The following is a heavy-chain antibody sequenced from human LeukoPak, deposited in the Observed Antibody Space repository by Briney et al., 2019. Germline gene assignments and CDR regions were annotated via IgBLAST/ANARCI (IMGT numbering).Heavy chain of an antibody. D-gene: IGHD6-6*01. V-gene: IGHV4-59*01. CDR3: ARDSPPQYASSSAGFDY. Sequence: SETLSLTCTVSGGSISSYYWSWIRQPPGKGLEWIGYIYYRGNTNYNPSLESRVIISIDTSRNQFSLKMSSVTAADTAVYFCARDSPPQYASSSAGFDYWGQGALVTVSS. CDR2: IYYRGNT. CDR1: GGSISSYY. J-gene: IGHJ4*02.